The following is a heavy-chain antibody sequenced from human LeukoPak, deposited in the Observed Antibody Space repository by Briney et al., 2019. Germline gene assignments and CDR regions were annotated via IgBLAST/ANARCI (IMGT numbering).Heavy chain of an antibody. CDR3: ARVYYDILTGASPRDAFDI. Sequence: SETLSLTCTVSGGSISSYYWSWLRQPPGKGLEWVGYIYYSGSTNYNPSLKSRVTISVDTSKNQSSLKLSSVTAADTAVYYCARVYYDILTGASPRDAFDIWGQGTMVTVSS. CDR1: GGSISSYY. CDR2: IYYSGST. D-gene: IGHD3-9*01. V-gene: IGHV4-59*01. J-gene: IGHJ3*02.